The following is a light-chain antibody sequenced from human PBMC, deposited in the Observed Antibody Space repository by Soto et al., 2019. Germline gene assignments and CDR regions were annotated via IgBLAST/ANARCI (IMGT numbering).Light chain of an antibody. V-gene: IGKV3-15*01. J-gene: IGKJ2*01. CDR3: QQYYSTPYT. Sequence: EIVMTQSPATLSVSPGERATLSCRASQSVSSNLAWYQHRPGQAPRLLINGASTRATGIPGRFSGSGSGTEFTLTISSLQSEDVAVYYCQQYYSTPYTFGQGTKLEIK. CDR2: GAS. CDR1: QSVSSN.